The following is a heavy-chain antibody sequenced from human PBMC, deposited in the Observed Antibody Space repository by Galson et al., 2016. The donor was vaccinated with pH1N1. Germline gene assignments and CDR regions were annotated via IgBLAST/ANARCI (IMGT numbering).Heavy chain of an antibody. J-gene: IGHJ3*01. V-gene: IGHV3-23*01. Sequence: SLRLSCAASGFTFTSYATTWVRLAPGKGLEGVSSISGSGSGTFSADSVKGRFTISRDNSKNTLYLQMNNLRVDDTAVYYCAKAGSGQLRMAFHLWGQGTTVIVSS. CDR2: ISGSGSGT. CDR3: AKAGSGQLRMAFHL. CDR1: GFTFTSYA. D-gene: IGHD1-14*01.